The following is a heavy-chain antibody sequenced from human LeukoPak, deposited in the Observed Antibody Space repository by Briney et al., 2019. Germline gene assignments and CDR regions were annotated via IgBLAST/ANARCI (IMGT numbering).Heavy chain of an antibody. CDR2: IYENDEK. CDR1: GFSFSSGGVG. D-gene: IGHD2-15*01. V-gene: IGHV2-5*01. CDR3: AHRHRGVASDI. J-gene: IGHJ3*02. Sequence: GSGPTLVKPRQTLRLTCTFSGFSFSSGGVGVDWIRQPPGKALGWLGVIYENDEKLYSSSLQNRLTITKDTSRNQVVLTMANMDPVDTATYYCAHRHRGVASDIWGQGTMVTVSS.